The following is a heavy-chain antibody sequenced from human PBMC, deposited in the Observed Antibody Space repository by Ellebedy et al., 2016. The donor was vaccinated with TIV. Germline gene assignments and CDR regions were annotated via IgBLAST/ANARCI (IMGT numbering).Heavy chain of an antibody. CDR3: ARGGPASPLYCMDV. J-gene: IGHJ6*03. CDR2: ISSSSSSR. D-gene: IGHD2-2*01. V-gene: IGHV3-21*01. CDR1: GFTFSSYN. Sequence: GESLKISCAASGFTFSSYNMNWVRQAPGKGLEWVSSISSSSSSRYYADSVKGRFTISRDNANNSLYLQMNSLRVEDTAVYYCARGGPASPLYCMDVWGKGTTVTVSS.